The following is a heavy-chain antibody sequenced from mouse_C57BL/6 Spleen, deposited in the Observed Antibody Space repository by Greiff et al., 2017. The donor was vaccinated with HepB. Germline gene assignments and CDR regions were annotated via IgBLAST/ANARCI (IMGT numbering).Heavy chain of an antibody. CDR3: ARRGNYEDFFYAMDY. CDR2: ISGGGGNT. J-gene: IGHJ4*01. CDR1: GFTFSSYT. Sequence: EVKVVESGGGLVKPGGSLKLSCAASGFTFSSYTMSWVRQTPEKRLEWVATISGGGGNTYYPDSVKGRFTISRDNAKNTLYLQMSSLRSEDTALYYCARRGNYEDFFYAMDYWGQGTSVTVSS. V-gene: IGHV5-9*01. D-gene: IGHD2-1*01.